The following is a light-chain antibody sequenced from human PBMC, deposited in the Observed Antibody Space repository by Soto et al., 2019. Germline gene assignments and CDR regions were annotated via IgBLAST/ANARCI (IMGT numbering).Light chain of an antibody. CDR2: GNS. CDR3: QSYDSSLSGSK. CDR1: SSNIGAGYD. J-gene: IGLJ2*01. V-gene: IGLV1-40*01. Sequence: QSVLTQPPSVSGALGQRVTISCTGSSSNIGAGYDVHWYQQLPGTAPKLLIYGNSNRPSGVPDRFSGSKSGTSASLAITGLQAEDEADYYCQSYDSSLSGSKFGGGTKLTVL.